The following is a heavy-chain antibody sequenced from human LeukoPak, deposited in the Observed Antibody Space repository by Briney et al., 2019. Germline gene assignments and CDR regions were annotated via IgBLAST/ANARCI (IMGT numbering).Heavy chain of an antibody. D-gene: IGHD4-17*01. Sequence: GGSLRLSCAASGFTVSSNYMSWVRQAPGKGLEWVSVIYSGGSTYYADSVKGRFTFSRDNAKNSLYLQMNSLRAEDTAVYYCARVGRLQYGDYVAFDYWGQGTPVTVSS. J-gene: IGHJ4*02. V-gene: IGHV3-53*01. CDR3: ARVGRLQYGDYVAFDY. CDR1: GFTVSSNY. CDR2: IYSGGST.